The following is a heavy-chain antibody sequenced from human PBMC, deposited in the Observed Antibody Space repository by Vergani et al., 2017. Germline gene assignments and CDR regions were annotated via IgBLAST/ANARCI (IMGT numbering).Heavy chain of an antibody. CDR3: ARTESFMLRYLLGAL. CDR2: IYHSGGA. Sequence: QLHLQESGPGLVKPSETLSLTCTVSGGSITSSSYYWGWIRQPPGKGLVWIGNIYHSGGAYYNPSLKGRVTISVDTSKNQFSLEVTSVTAADTAIYFCARTESFMLRYLLGALWGKRTLVTVSS. J-gene: IGHJ4*02. D-gene: IGHD3-9*01. V-gene: IGHV4-39*01. CDR1: GGSITSSSYY.